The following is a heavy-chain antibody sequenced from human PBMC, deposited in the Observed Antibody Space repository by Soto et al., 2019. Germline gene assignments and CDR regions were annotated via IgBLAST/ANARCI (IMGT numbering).Heavy chain of an antibody. CDR1: GGSISSYY. CDR3: ARGPPYYDFWSGYFEYYYYYYMAV. D-gene: IGHD3-3*01. CDR2: IYYSGST. V-gene: IGHV4-59*01. Sequence: PSETLSLTCTVSGGSISSYYWSWIRQPPGKGLEWIGYIYYSGSTNYNPSLKSRVTISVDTSKNQFSLKLSSVTAADTAVYYCARGPPYYDFWSGYFEYYYYYYMAVWGKGTTVTVSS. J-gene: IGHJ6*03.